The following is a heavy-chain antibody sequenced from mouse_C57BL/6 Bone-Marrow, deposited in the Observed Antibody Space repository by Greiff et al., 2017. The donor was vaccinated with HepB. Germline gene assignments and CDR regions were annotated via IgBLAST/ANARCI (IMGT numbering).Heavy chain of an antibody. CDR2: IWWDDDK. CDR1: GFSLSTFGMG. D-gene: IGHD1-1*01. CDR3: ARRTLYYGSSYDYAMDY. V-gene: IGHV8-8*01. J-gene: IGHJ4*01. Sequence: VKLQESGPGILQPSQTLSLTCSFSGFSLSTFGMGVGWIRQPSGKGLEWLAHIWWDDDKYYNPALKSRLTISKDTSKNQVFLKIANVDTADTATYYCARRTLYYGSSYDYAMDYWGQGTSVTVSS.